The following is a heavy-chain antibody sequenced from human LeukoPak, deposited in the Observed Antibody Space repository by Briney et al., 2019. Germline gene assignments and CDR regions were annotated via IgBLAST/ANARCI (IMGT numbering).Heavy chain of an antibody. CDR2: IYTSGRT. J-gene: IGHJ4*02. Sequence: PSETLSLTCTVSGGSIAFGSYYWTWIRQPAGKGLEWIGRIYTSGRTFYNPSLKSRVTISMDTSMNQFSLRLNSVTAADTAVYYCARARVIPASFDDWGQGALVTVSS. CDR3: ARARVIPASFDD. D-gene: IGHD3-16*02. V-gene: IGHV4-61*02. CDR1: GGSIAFGSYY.